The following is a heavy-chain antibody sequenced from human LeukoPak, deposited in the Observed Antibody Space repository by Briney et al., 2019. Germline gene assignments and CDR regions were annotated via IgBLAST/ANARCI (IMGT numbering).Heavy chain of an antibody. D-gene: IGHD1-26*01. V-gene: IGHV1-3*01. CDR2: INAGNSNT. J-gene: IGHJ4*02. Sequence: ASVKVSCKASGYTFTSYAMHWVRQAPGQRLEWMGWINAGNSNTKYSQKFQGRVTITRDTSASTAYMELSSLRSEDTAVYYCARLYSGSYRTFDYWGQGTLVTVSS. CDR3: ARLYSGSYRTFDY. CDR1: GYTFTSYA.